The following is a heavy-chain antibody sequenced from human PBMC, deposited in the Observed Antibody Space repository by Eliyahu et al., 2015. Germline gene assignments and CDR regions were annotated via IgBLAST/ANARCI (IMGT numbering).Heavy chain of an antibody. Sequence: QVQLVESGGGVVQPGRSLRLXCAASGXTXSXXAMHWVRQAPGKGLEWVAVISYDGSNKYYADSVKGRFTISRDNSKNTLYLQMNSLRAEDTAVYYCARDLGVDYWGQGTLVTVSS. J-gene: IGHJ4*02. CDR1: GXTXSXXA. CDR3: ARDLGVDY. V-gene: IGHV3-30-3*01. D-gene: IGHD7-27*01. CDR2: ISYDGSNK.